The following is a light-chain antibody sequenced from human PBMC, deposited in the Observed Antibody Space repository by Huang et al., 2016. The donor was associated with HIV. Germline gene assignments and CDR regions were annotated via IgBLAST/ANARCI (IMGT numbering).Light chain of an antibody. V-gene: IGKV3-20*01. CDR3: QQYDTSPLT. CDR1: QNINSAY. CDR2: GAS. Sequence: EIVLTQSPGTLSLSPGERATLSCRASQNINSAYLAWYQQKPGQAPSLLIYGASNRATGVPDRVSGSGSGTDFTLTINRLEPDDFAVFYCQQYDTSPLTFGQGTRLEIK. J-gene: IGKJ5*01.